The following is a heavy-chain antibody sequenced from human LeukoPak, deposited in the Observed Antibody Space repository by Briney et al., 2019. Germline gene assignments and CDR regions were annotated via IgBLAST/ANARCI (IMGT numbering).Heavy chain of an antibody. CDR1: GFTFSSYW. J-gene: IGHJ6*03. V-gene: IGHV3-7*01. CDR3: AREVSGYGSGGSCYGYYYYMDV. Sequence: GGSLRLSCAASGFTFSSYWMSWVRQAPGKGLEWVANIKQDGSEKYYVDSVKGRFTISRDNAKNSLYLQMNSLRAEDTAVYYCAREVSGYGSGGSCYGYYYYMDVWGKGTTVTVSS. CDR2: IKQDGSEK. D-gene: IGHD2-15*01.